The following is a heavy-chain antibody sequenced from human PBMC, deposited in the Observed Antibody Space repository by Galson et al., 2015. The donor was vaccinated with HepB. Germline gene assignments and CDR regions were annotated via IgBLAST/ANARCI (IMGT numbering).Heavy chain of an antibody. J-gene: IGHJ4*02. CDR2: IKQDGSEK. D-gene: IGHD3-10*01. Sequence: SLRLSCAASGFTFSSSWMSWVRQAPGKGLEWVANIKQDGSEKYYVDSVKGRFTISRDNAKNSLYLQMNSLRAEDTAMYYCARLRPGYFDYWGQGTLVTVSS. CDR1: GFTFSSSW. CDR3: ARLRPGYFDY. V-gene: IGHV3-7*03.